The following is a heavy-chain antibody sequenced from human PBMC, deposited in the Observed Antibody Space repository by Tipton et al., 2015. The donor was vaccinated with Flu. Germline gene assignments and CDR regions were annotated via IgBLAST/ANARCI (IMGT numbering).Heavy chain of an antibody. V-gene: IGHV4-59*12. CDR3: ARDPSLGMPDYFDY. D-gene: IGHD2-2*01. CDR1: GGSIGSFY. J-gene: IGHJ4*02. CDR2: IYNSEYT. Sequence: LRLSCTVSGGSIGSFYWNWIRQPPGKGLEWIGYIYNSEYTKYNPSLQSRVTISVDTSKKQFSLQLRSVTAADTAVYYCARDPSLGMPDYFDYWGQGTLVTASS.